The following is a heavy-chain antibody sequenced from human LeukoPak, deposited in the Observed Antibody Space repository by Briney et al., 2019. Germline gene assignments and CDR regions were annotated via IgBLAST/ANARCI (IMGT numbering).Heavy chain of an antibody. Sequence: ASVKVSCKASGYTFTSYGISWVRQAPGQGLEWMGWISAYNGNTNYAQKLHGRVTMTTDTSTSTAYMELRSLRSDDTAVYYCARGSRFLEYYYGMDVWGQGTTVTVSS. CDR1: GYTFTSYG. J-gene: IGHJ6*02. V-gene: IGHV1-18*01. CDR3: ARGSRFLEYYYGMDV. CDR2: ISAYNGNT. D-gene: IGHD3-3*01.